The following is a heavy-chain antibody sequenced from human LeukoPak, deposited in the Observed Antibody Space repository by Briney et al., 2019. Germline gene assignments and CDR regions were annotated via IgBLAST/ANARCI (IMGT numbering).Heavy chain of an antibody. D-gene: IGHD1-26*01. Sequence: ASVKVSCKASGYTFTSYAIHWVHQVPGQRLEWMGWINADNGNTKYSQKFQSRVTITRDTSANTAYMELSSLTSEDTAVYYCARLSGNYRPFDFWGQGTLVTVSS. V-gene: IGHV1-3*01. CDR3: ARLSGNYRPFDF. CDR1: GYTFTSYA. CDR2: INADNGNT. J-gene: IGHJ4*02.